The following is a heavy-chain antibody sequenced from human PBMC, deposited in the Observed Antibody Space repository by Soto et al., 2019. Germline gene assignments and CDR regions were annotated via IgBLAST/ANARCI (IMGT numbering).Heavy chain of an antibody. Sequence: QLVETGGGVIQPGGSLRLSCAASGFTVSDDHMSWVRQAPGKGPEWVSVIYYGGTTYYADSVQGRFTISRDKSKNTIYLQMNDLRADDTAVYYCAREAAGFDIWGQGTMVTVSS. CDR2: IYYGGTT. J-gene: IGHJ3*02. V-gene: IGHV3-53*02. CDR3: AREAAGFDI. CDR1: GFTVSDDH.